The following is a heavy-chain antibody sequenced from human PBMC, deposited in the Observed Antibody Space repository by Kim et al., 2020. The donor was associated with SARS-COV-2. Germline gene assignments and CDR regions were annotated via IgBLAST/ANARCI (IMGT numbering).Heavy chain of an antibody. J-gene: IGHJ3*02. CDR3: ASPGGTRGDAFDI. V-gene: IGHV3-48*02. Sequence: GGSLRLSCAASGFTFSSYRMNWVRQAPGKGLEWVSYISRSSSTIYYADSVKGRFTISRDNAKNSLYLQMNSLRDEDTAVYYCASPGGTRGDAFDIWGQGTMVTVSS. D-gene: IGHD1-1*01. CDR1: GFTFSSYR. CDR2: ISRSSSTI.